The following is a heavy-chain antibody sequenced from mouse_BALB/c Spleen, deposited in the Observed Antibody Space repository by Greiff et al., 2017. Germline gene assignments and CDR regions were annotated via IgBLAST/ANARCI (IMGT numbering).Heavy chain of an antibody. V-gene: IGHV1-20*02. CDR2: INPYNGDT. D-gene: IGHD2-3*01. CDR3: ARGSGYYPNWYFDV. CDR1: GYSFTGYF. Sequence: DVQLQESGPELVKPGASVKISCKASGYSFTGYFMNWVMQSHGKSLEWIGRINPYNGDTFYNQKFKGKATLTVDKSSSTAHMELRSLASEDSAVYYCARGSGYYPNWYFDVWGAGTTVTVSS. J-gene: IGHJ1*01.